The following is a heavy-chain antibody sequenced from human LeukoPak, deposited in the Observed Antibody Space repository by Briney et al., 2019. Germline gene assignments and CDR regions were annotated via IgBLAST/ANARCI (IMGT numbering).Heavy chain of an antibody. V-gene: IGHV3-23*01. D-gene: IGHD1-1*01. CDR1: GFTFSTYG. CDR2: ISSSGDSA. J-gene: IGHJ4*02. CDR3: AKEFTKE. Sequence: GGSLRLSCAASGFTFSTYGMSWVRQAPGKGLEWVSGISSSGDSAHYADSVKGRFTISRDNSKRTLFLQMNSLRAEDTALYCCAKEFTKEGGQGTLVTVSS.